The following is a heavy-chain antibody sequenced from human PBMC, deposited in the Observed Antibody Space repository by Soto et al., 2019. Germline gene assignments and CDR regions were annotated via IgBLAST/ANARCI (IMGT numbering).Heavy chain of an antibody. Sequence: QVQLVESGGGLVKPGGSLRLSCAASGFTFSPYYMSWIRQAPGRGLEWISYISGDSVYTDHADSVKGRFTISRGNAKNSLYLQMNSLRAEDTAVYYCATEDWGAFDFWGQGTVVTVSS. J-gene: IGHJ3*01. CDR2: ISGDSVYT. D-gene: IGHD7-27*01. V-gene: IGHV3-11*06. CDR3: ATEDWGAFDF. CDR1: GFTFSPYY.